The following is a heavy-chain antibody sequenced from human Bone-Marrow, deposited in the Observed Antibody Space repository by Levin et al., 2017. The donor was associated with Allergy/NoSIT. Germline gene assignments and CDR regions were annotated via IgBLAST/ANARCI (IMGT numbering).Heavy chain of an antibody. D-gene: IGHD6-13*01. CDR1: GFTFSSYS. CDR2: MRPTTSHI. V-gene: IGHV3-48*02. J-gene: IGHJ6*02. Sequence: GASVKVSCAASGFTFSSYSMNWVRQAPGQGLEGVAYMRPTTSHIFYADSVKGRFTISRDNAKNSLYLQMNSLRDDDTAVYYCARDEGLEATGTDGMDVWGHGTTVTVSS. CDR3: ARDEGLEATGTDGMDV.